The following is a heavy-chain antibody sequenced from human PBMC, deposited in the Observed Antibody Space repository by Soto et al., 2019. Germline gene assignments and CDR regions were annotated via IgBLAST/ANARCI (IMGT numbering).Heavy chain of an antibody. D-gene: IGHD3-3*01. CDR1: GFTFSSYA. J-gene: IGHJ3*01. Sequence: EVQLVESGGGLVQPGGSMRLSCAASGFTFSSYAMSWVRQAPGKGLEWVSAISGSGGSTYYADSVKGRFTIARDNYKNTMYLQLNSLRAEDTAVYYCEKKGPFLERLLSPEDAFDLWGQGTMVTVSS. CDR2: ISGSGGST. CDR3: EKKGPFLERLLSPEDAFDL. V-gene: IGHV3-23*04.